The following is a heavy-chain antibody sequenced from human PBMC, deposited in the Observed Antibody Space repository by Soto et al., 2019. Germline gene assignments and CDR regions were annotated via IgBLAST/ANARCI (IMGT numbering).Heavy chain of an antibody. D-gene: IGHD2-15*01. V-gene: IGHV4-59*08. CDR3: ARHSSAHYCSGGSCLFDY. CDR1: GDSIRTYF. CDR2: IYYSGSTY. Sequence: QVQLQESGPGLVKPSETLSLTCTVSGDSIRTYFWSWLRQPPGKGLEWIGYIYYSGSTYYYNPSLESRLTISVDTSKNHFSLTLSSVTAADTAVYYCARHSSAHYCSGGSCLFDYWGRGTLVTVSS. J-gene: IGHJ4*02.